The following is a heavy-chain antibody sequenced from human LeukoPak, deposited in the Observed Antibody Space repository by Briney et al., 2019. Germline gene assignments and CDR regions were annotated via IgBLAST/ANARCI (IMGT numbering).Heavy chain of an antibody. CDR3: LRDLNWSLDQ. CDR2: IKSDGITI. Sequence: GGSLRLSCAASGFTFSSYGMSWVRQAPGKGLVWVSRIKSDGITITYADSVKGRFTISRDNAKNTLYLQMNSLRAEDTAVYYCLRDLNWSLDQWGQGTLVTVSS. J-gene: IGHJ4*02. D-gene: IGHD1-20*01. V-gene: IGHV3-74*01. CDR1: GFTFSSYG.